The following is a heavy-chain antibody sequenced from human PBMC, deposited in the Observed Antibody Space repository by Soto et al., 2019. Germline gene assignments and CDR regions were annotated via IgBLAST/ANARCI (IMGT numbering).Heavy chain of an antibody. J-gene: IGHJ4*02. Sequence: QVQLQESGPGLVKPSQTLSLTCSVSGGSISRGGSYWSWIRQRPGKGLEWIGHIYYSGRFYYTPYLKGRVMISPDTSKNQFSLKLSSVTAADTAVYYCTRSPETPTLHRRALPYFFDSWGQGSLVTVSS. CDR3: TRSPETPTLHRRALPYFFDS. CDR2: IYYSGRF. D-gene: IGHD2-15*01. V-gene: IGHV4-31*03. CDR1: GGSISRGGSY.